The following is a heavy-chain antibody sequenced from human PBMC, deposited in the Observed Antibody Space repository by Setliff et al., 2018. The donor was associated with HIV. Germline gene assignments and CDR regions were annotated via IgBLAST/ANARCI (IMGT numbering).Heavy chain of an antibody. CDR2: IGTYNGDT. CDR1: GYNFTSHD. D-gene: IGHD6-6*01. CDR3: ARGGYTSSMTLFDY. Sequence: GASVKVSCKASGYNFTSHDITWVRQAPGQGLEWMGWIGTYNGDTNYAQKFQGRLTMTTDTSTYTAYMELRSLRSDDTAVYYCARGGYTSSMTLFDYWGQGTLVTVSS. J-gene: IGHJ4*02. V-gene: IGHV1-18*01.